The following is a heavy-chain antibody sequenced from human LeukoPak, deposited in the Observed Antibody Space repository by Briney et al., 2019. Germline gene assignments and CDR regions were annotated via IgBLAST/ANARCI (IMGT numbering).Heavy chain of an antibody. J-gene: IGHJ6*02. Sequence: GASVKVSCKASGGTFSSYAISWVRQATGQGLEWMGWMNPNSGNTGYAQKFQGRVTMTRNTSISTAYMELSSLRSEDTAVYYCARDFWSGYSPVYYYYGMDVWGQGTTVTVSS. CDR2: MNPNSGNT. D-gene: IGHD3-3*01. CDR1: GGTFSSYA. V-gene: IGHV1-8*02. CDR3: ARDFWSGYSPVYYYYGMDV.